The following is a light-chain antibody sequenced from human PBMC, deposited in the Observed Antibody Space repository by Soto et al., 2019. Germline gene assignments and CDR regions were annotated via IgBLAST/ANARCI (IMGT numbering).Light chain of an antibody. J-gene: IGKJ4*01. Sequence: EIVLTQSPATLSLSPGERATLSCRASQSVSRYLAWYQHKPGQAPRLLIYDASNRATGIPAMFSGSGSGTDFTLTISSLEPEDFAVYYCQQRSNWALTFGGGNKVEIK. CDR2: DAS. CDR1: QSVSRY. V-gene: IGKV3-11*01. CDR3: QQRSNWALT.